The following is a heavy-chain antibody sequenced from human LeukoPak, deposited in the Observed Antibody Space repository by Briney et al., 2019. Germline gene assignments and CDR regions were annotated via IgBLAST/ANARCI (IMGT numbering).Heavy chain of an antibody. D-gene: IGHD2-15*01. Sequence: GASVKVSCKASGYTFTGYYMHWVRQAPGQGLEWMGWISPKSGDTNYAQKFQGRVTMTRDTSISTVYMELSRLRSDDTAVYYCASPAYCSGGSCYRVYNCDYWGQGTLVTVSS. V-gene: IGHV1-2*02. CDR2: ISPKSGDT. CDR3: ASPAYCSGGSCYRVYNCDY. CDR1: GYTFTGYY. J-gene: IGHJ4*02.